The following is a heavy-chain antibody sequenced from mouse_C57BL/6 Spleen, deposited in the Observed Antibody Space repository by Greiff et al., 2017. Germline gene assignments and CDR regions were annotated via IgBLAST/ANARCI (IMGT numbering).Heavy chain of an antibody. D-gene: IGHD1-1*01. CDR2: ILPGSGST. CDR3: ERYPYYGSSYDVWFAY. J-gene: IGHJ3*01. V-gene: IGHV1-9*01. CDR1: GYTFTGYW. Sequence: VQLQQSGAELMKPGASVKLSCKATGYTFTGYWIEWVKQRPGHGLEWIGEILPGSGSTNYNEKFKGKATFTADTSSNTAYMQLNSMTTEDSAIYYCERYPYYGSSYDVWFAYWGQGTLVNVSA.